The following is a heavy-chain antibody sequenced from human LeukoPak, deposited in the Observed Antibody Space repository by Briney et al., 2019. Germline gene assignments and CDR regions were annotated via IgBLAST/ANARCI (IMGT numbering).Heavy chain of an antibody. V-gene: IGHV4-38-2*01. CDR1: GFSISTGYY. Sequence: SETLSLTCAVSGFSISTGYYWGWIRQPPGKGLEWIGSIFYSGSTYQNPSLKSRVTISLDTSKNHFSLKLTSATAADTAVYYCARSPGDLGDEYYFIYWGQGTLVTVSS. CDR3: ARSPGDLGDEYYFIY. D-gene: IGHD4-17*01. CDR2: IFYSGST. J-gene: IGHJ4*02.